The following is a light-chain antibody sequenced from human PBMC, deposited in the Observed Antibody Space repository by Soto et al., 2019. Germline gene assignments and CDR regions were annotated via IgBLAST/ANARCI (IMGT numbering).Light chain of an antibody. J-gene: IGKJ4*01. CDR1: QDINKW. Sequence: DIQMTQSPSSVSASVGDRVTITCRASQDINKWLAWYQQKPGTAPKLLIYSASSLYTGVPSRFSGSGSGTDFTLTISSLQPEDFATYYCQQANTFGLTFGGGTKVDI. CDR3: QQANTFGLT. CDR2: SAS. V-gene: IGKV1-12*01.